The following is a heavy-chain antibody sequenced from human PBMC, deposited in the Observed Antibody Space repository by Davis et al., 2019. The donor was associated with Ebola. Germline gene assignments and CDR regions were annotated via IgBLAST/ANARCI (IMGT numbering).Heavy chain of an antibody. V-gene: IGHV1-18*04. D-gene: IGHD3-9*01. Sequence: ASVKASCKSSGYTFTSYGLVWVRQAPGLGLEWMGWISGFNTNTNFVQKFQGRVTVSKDTSTNTAYMDLRSLTSDDTAIYYCARAPNYDVLTGTSSYYFDYWGQGTLVTVSS. CDR2: ISGFNTNT. J-gene: IGHJ4*02. CDR3: ARAPNYDVLTGTSSYYFDY. CDR1: GYTFTSYG.